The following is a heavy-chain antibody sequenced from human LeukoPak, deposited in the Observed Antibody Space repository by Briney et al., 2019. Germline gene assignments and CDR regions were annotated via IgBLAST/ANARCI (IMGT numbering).Heavy chain of an antibody. V-gene: IGHV1-69*04. CDR3: ASHSGSGFRYENWFDP. CDR2: IIPILGIA. J-gene: IGHJ5*02. D-gene: IGHD3-22*01. Sequence: GASVKVSRKASGGTFSSYAISWVRQAPGQGLEWMGRIIPILGIANYAQKFQGRVTITADKSTSTAYMELSSLRSEDTAVYYCASHSGSGFRYENWFDPWGQGTLVTVSS. CDR1: GGTFSSYA.